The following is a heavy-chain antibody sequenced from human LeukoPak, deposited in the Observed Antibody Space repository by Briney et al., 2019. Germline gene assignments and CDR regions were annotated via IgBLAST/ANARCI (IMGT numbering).Heavy chain of an antibody. D-gene: IGHD5-18*01. CDR3: ASLIRSPYSYGLRVYFDY. J-gene: IGHJ4*02. Sequence: PSQTLSLTCTVSGGSISSGSYYWSWIRQPAGKGLEWIGRIYTSGSTNYNPSLKSRVTISVDTSKNQFSLKLSSVTAADTAVYYCASLIRSPYSYGLRVYFDYWGQGTLVTVSS. V-gene: IGHV4-61*02. CDR2: IYTSGST. CDR1: GGSISSGSYY.